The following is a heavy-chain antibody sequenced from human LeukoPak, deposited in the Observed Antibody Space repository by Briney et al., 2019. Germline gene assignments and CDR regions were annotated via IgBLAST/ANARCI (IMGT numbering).Heavy chain of an antibody. CDR3: ARLLKMGATNSPFDY. J-gene: IGHJ4*02. CDR1: GYSFSDYW. V-gene: IGHV5-51*01. Sequence: GESPKISCQGSGYSFSDYWIAWVRQMPGKGLEWMGIIYPGDSDTRYTPSFQGQVTISADKSISTAYLQWSSLKASDTATFYCARLLKMGATNSPFDYWGQGTLVTVSS. D-gene: IGHD1-26*01. CDR2: IYPGDSDT.